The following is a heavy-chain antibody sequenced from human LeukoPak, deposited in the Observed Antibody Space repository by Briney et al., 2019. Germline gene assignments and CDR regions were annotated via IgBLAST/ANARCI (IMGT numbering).Heavy chain of an antibody. J-gene: IGHJ4*02. CDR2: ISGSGGST. CDR1: GFTFSSYA. Sequence: SGGSLRLSCAASGFTFSSYAMSWVRQAPGKGLEWVSAISGSGGSTYYADSVKGRFTISRDNSKNTLYLQMNSLRAEDTAVYYCATDQEATIVVVVAFDYWGQGTLVTVSS. CDR3: ATDQEATIVVVVAFDY. V-gene: IGHV3-23*01. D-gene: IGHD2-15*01.